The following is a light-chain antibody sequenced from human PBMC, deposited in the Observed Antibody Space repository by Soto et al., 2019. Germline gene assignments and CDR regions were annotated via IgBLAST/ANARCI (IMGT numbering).Light chain of an antibody. CDR3: AAWDDSLNARV. CDR1: SANIGSNT. Sequence: QPVLTKSPSASGTPGQRVTISCSGSSANIGSNTVNWYQQLPGTAPKLLIYSNNQRPSGVPDRFSGSKSGTSASLAISGLQSEDEADYYCAAWDDSLNARVFGGGTKLTVL. J-gene: IGLJ3*02. V-gene: IGLV1-44*01. CDR2: SNN.